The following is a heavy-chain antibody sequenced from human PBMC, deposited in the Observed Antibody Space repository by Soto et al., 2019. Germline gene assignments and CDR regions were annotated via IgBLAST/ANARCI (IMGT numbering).Heavy chain of an antibody. J-gene: IGHJ6*02. CDR2: IYYSGST. CDR1: GESVSGYY. CDR3: ARGSPSSDGMDV. Sequence: PSETLSLTCAVYGESVSGYYWGWIRQPPGKGLEWIGYIYYSGSTNYNPSLKSRVTISVDTSKNQFSLKLSSVTAADTAVYYCARGSPSSDGMDVWGQGTTVTVSS. V-gene: IGHV4-34*01.